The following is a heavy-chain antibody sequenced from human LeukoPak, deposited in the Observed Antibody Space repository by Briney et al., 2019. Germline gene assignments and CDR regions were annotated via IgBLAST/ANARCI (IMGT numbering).Heavy chain of an antibody. CDR2: MYYSGNT. Sequence: PSETLSLTCTVSGASIISTRYYWGRIRQPPGKGLEWIGSMYYSGNTYYNPSLKSRVTISVYTSKNQCSLKLSSVTEKDTAVYYCARFTSTLTMDYWGQGTLVTVSS. CDR1: GASIISTRYY. J-gene: IGHJ4*02. CDR3: ARFTSTLTMDY. V-gene: IGHV4-39*01.